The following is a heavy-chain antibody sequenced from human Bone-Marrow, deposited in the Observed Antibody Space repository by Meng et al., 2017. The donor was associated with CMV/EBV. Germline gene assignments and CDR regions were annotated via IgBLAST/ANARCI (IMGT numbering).Heavy chain of an antibody. J-gene: IGHJ3*02. CDR2: IIPIFGTA. CDR1: GGTFSSYA. D-gene: IGHD5-12*01. Sequence: SVKVSCKASGGTFSSYAISWVRQAPGQGLEWMGGIIPIFGTANYAQKFQGRVTITTDESTSTAYMELSSLRSEDTAVYYCARALGLRLGGAFDIWGQGTMVTVSS. V-gene: IGHV1-69*05. CDR3: ARALGLRLGGAFDI.